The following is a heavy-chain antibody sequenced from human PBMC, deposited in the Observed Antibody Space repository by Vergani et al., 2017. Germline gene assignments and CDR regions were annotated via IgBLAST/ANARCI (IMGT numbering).Heavy chain of an antibody. V-gene: IGHV1-69*09. Sequence: QVQLVQSGAEVKKPGSSVKVSCKASGGTFSSYTISWVRQAPGQGLEWMGRIIPILGIANYAQKFQGSVTITADKSISTAFLQWSSLKASDTAMYYCARHLAYCGGDCYWAWGQGTLVTVSS. D-gene: IGHD2-21*02. CDR2: IIPILGIA. CDR3: ARHLAYCGGDCYWA. CDR1: GGTFSSYT. J-gene: IGHJ5*02.